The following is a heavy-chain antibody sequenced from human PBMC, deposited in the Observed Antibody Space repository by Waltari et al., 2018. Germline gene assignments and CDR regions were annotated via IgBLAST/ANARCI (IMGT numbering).Heavy chain of an antibody. D-gene: IGHD6-6*01. J-gene: IGHJ4*02. CDR1: GGSISSSSYY. Sequence: QLQLQESGPGLVKPSETLSLTCTVSGGSISSSSYYWGWIRPPPGKGLVWIGSIYYSGSTYYNPSLKSRVTMSVDTSKNQFALKLTSGTAADTAVYYCVLREAALDYWGQGTLVTVAS. CDR3: VLREAALDY. V-gene: IGHV4-39*01. CDR2: IYYSGST.